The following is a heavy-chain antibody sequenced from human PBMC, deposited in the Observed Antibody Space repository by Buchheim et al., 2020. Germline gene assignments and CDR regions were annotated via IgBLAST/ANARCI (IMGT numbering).Heavy chain of an antibody. Sequence: DVQLVESGGGLVQPGGSLRLSCAASGFRFSGYSMNWVRQAPGKGLEWVSYISSGSSTIYYADSVKGRFTISKDNAKNSLYLQMNSLRDEDTAVYYCVRDGSRPLEYRPYGMDVWGQGTT. J-gene: IGHJ6*02. CDR2: ISSGSSTI. V-gene: IGHV3-48*02. CDR1: GFRFSGYS. CDR3: VRDGSRPLEYRPYGMDV. D-gene: IGHD1-1*01.